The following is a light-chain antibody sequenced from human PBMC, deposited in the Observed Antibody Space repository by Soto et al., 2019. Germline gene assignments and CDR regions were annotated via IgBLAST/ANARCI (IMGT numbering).Light chain of an antibody. CDR1: SSNIGSNT. CDR3: AAWDDSMKVV. V-gene: IGLV1-44*01. J-gene: IGLJ2*01. CDR2: SNN. Sequence: QSVLTQPPSASGTPGQRVTISCSGSSSNIGSNTVNWYQQLPGTAPKLLIYSNNQRPSGVPDRFSGSKSGTSASLAISGLQSDDEDDYYCAAWDDSMKVVFGGGTKLTVL.